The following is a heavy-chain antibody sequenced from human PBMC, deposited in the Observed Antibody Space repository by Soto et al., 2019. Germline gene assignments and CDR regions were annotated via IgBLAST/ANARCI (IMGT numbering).Heavy chain of an antibody. CDR1: GFTFSSYG. Sequence: QVQLVESGGGVVQPGRSLRLSCAASGFTFSSYGMHWVRQAPGKGLEWVAGVLFDGSIQYYADSVKGRFTISRDNSKNTLYLQMNSLRAEDTAVYYCANSEYSRYKNIDVWGQGTTVTVSS. J-gene: IGHJ6*02. D-gene: IGHD5-18*01. CDR2: VLFDGSIQ. CDR3: ANSEYSRYKNIDV. V-gene: IGHV3-30*18.